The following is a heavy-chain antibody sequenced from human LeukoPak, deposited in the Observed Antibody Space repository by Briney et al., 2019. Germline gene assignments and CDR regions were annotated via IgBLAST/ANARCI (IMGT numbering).Heavy chain of an antibody. J-gene: IGHJ4*02. D-gene: IGHD6-6*01. CDR1: GFTFSSYG. CDR3: AKSSEYRSSESGDY. Sequence: GGSLRLSFSTSGFTFSSYGMHSVRQAPGKGLELVAAISYDGSNKYYADSVKGRFTISRHNSKNTLYLQMNSLRAEHTALYYCAKSSEYRSSESGDYWGQGTLVTVSS. CDR2: ISYDGSNK. V-gene: IGHV3-30*18.